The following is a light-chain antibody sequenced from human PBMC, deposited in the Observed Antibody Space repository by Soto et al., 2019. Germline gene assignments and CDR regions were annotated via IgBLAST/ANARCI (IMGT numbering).Light chain of an antibody. CDR3: QQYNNWPPIT. J-gene: IGKJ5*01. CDR2: AAS. CDR1: QGISSY. V-gene: IGKV1-9*01. Sequence: DIQITQSPSSLSSSVLERFTITCQASQGISSYLAWYQQKPGKAPKLLIYAASTLQSGVPSRFSGSGSGTEFTLTISSLQSEDSAVYYCQQYNNWPPITFGQGTRLEIK.